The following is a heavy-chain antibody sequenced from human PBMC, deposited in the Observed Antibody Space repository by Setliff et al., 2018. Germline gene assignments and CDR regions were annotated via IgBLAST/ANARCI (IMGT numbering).Heavy chain of an antibody. CDR3: ARDRGVTATY. J-gene: IGHJ4*02. CDR2: IWDDGGNK. V-gene: IGHV3-33*08. CDR1: GFTFSSYR. D-gene: IGHD1-20*01. Sequence: GGSLRLSCAASGFTFSSYRMHWVRQAPGKGLEWVAVIWDDGGNKYHADSGKGRFTISRDNSKNTLYLQMNSLRADDTAVYYCARDRGVTATYWGQGTLVTVSS.